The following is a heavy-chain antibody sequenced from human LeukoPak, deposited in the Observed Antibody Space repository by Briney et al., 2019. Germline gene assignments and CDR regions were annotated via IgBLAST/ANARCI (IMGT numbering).Heavy chain of an antibody. D-gene: IGHD3-22*01. CDR2: TSYDGSNK. J-gene: IGHJ4*02. V-gene: IGHV3-30-3*01. CDR1: GFTFSSYA. Sequence: GGSLRLSCAASGFTFSSYAMHWVRQAPGKGLEWVAVTSYDGSNKYYADSVKGRFTISRDNSKNTLYLQMNSLRAEDTAVYYCARDKKKRYYYDSSGEIDYWGQGTLVTVSS. CDR3: ARDKKKRYYYDSSGEIDY.